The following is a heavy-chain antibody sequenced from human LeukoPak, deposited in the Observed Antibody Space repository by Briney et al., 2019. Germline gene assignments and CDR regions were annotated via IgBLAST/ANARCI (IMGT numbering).Heavy chain of an antibody. J-gene: IGHJ4*02. CDR1: GGSFSGYY. Sequence: SETLSLTCAVYGGSFSGYYWSWIRQSPGKGLEWIGYIYNSGSTYYNPSLKSRVTISVDTSKNQFSLKLNSVTAADTAVYSCARSDSSGYYFIYWGQGTLVTVSS. CDR2: IYNSGST. CDR3: ARSDSSGYYFIY. V-gene: IGHV4-30-4*08. D-gene: IGHD3-22*01.